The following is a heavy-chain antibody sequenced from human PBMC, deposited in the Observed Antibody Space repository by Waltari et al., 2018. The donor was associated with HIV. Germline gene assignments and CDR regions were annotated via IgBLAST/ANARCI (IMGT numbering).Heavy chain of an antibody. J-gene: IGHJ4*02. D-gene: IGHD7-27*01. CDR2: ISRSSSSI. V-gene: IGHV3-48*01. CDR1: GSTFSNYT. CDR3: ARDINGGWGY. Sequence: EVQLVESGGGLVQPGGSLRLSCAAAGSTFSNYTMNWVRQDPGKGLELVSYISRSSSSIFYADSVKGRFTISRDNAKNSLYLQMNSLRVEDTAVYYCARDINGGWGYWGQGTLVTVAS.